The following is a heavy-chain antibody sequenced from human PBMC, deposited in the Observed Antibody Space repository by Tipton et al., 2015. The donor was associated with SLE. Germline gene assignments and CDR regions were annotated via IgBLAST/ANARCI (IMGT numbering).Heavy chain of an antibody. CDR2: IYHSGST. D-gene: IGHD3-9*01. J-gene: IGHJ4*02. CDR1: GDSISSGGYY. V-gene: IGHV4-61*02. Sequence: TLSLTCTVSGDSISSGGYYWSWIRQTAGKGLEWIGRIYHSGSTNYNPSLKTRVTMSVDTSKNQFSLSLSSVTAADTAVYYCTRGGFDWGFPYFDFWGQGALVTVSS. CDR3: TRGGFDWGFPYFDF.